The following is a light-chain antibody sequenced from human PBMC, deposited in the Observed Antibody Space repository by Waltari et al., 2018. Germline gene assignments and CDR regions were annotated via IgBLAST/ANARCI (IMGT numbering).Light chain of an antibody. V-gene: IGLV1-51*01. CDR2: NTY. Sequence: QSVLTQPPSVSATPGQKVTISCSGSSSNIGNEYVFWYQQVPGTAPKLLIYNTYRPPSGIPDRVSGSKSGTSATLYITGLQTTDEAHYYCGTWDTSLTAHVFGTGTEVTVL. CDR3: GTWDTSLTAHV. CDR1: SSNIGNEY. J-gene: IGLJ1*01.